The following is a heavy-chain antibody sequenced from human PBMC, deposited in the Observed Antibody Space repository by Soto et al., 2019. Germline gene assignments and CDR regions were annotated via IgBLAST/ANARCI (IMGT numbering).Heavy chain of an antibody. D-gene: IGHD3-10*01. CDR3: ARDRYGSVSYSTHFDN. J-gene: IGHJ4*02. CDR2: IYHSGST. CDR1: GGSISSSNW. V-gene: IGHV4-4*02. Sequence: SETLSLTCAVSGGSISSSNWWSWVRQPPGKGLEWIGEIYHSGSTNYNPSLKSRVTISVDKSKNQFSLKLNSVTAADTAVYYCARDRYGSVSYSTHFDNWGQGTLVTVSS.